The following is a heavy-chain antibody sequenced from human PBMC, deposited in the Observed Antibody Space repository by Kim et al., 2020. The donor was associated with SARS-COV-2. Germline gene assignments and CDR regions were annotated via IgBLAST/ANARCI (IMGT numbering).Heavy chain of an antibody. J-gene: IGHJ6*03. D-gene: IGHD3-3*01. Sequence: STYYADSVKGRFTISRHNSKNTLYLQMNSLRAEDTAVYYCARKEWGYMDVWGKGTTVTVSS. CDR2: ST. V-gene: IGHV3-53*04. CDR3: ARKEWGYMDV.